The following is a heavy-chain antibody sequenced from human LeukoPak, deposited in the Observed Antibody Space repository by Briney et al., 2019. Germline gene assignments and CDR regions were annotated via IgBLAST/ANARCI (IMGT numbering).Heavy chain of an antibody. CDR1: GGSISSSNW. J-gene: IGHJ4*02. D-gene: IGHD6-19*01. V-gene: IGHV4-4*02. Sequence: SGTLSLTCAVSGGSISSSNWWSWVCQPPGKGLEWIGEIYHSGSTNYNPSLKSRVTISVDKSKNQFSLKLSSVTAADTAVYYCASSNVRYSSGWFDYWGQGTLVTVSS. CDR2: IYHSGST. CDR3: ASSNVRYSSGWFDY.